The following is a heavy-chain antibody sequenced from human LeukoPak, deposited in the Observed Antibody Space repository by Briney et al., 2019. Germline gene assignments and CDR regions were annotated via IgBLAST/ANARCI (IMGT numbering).Heavy chain of an antibody. V-gene: IGHV4-59*01. D-gene: IGHD2-2*01. Sequence: SETLSLTCTASGGSISSYYWSWIRQPPGKGLEWIGYIYYSGSTNYNPSLKSRVTISVDTSKNQFSLKLSSVTAADTAVYYCARQLGYCSSTSCYADKVDYWGQGTLVTVSS. J-gene: IGHJ4*02. CDR2: IYYSGST. CDR3: ARQLGYCSSTSCYADKVDY. CDR1: GGSISSYY.